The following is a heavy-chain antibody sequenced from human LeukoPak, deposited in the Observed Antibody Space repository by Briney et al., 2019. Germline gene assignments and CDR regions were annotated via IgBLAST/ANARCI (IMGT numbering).Heavy chain of an antibody. D-gene: IGHD2-21*02. CDR1: GFTFSSYV. CDR3: ARASHVAVTAIIDY. CDR2: ISYDGSNK. V-gene: IGHV3-30*04. J-gene: IGHJ4*02. Sequence: GGSLRLSCAASGFTFSSYVMHWVRQAPGKGLEWVAVISYDGSNKYYADSVKGRFTISRDNSKNTLYLQMNSLRAEDTAVYYCARASHVAVTAIIDYWGQGTLVTVSS.